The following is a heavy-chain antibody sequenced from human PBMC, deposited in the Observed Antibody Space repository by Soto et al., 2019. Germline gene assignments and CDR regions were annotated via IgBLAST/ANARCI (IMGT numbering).Heavy chain of an antibody. CDR1: GYTFTGYY. D-gene: IGHD6-19*01. V-gene: IGHV1-2*04. CDR2: INPNSGGT. Sequence: ASVKVSCKASGYTFTGYYMHWVRQAPGQGLEWMGWINPNSGGTNYAQKFQGWVTMTRDTSISTAYMELSRLRSDDTAVYYCAIFSVAGPDAFDIWGQGTMVTGSS. CDR3: AIFSVAGPDAFDI. J-gene: IGHJ3*02.